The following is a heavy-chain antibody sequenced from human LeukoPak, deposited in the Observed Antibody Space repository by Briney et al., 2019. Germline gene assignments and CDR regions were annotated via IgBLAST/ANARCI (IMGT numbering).Heavy chain of an antibody. CDR1: GGSFSGYY. J-gene: IGHJ4*02. CDR2: ICYSGTT. Sequence: SETLSLTCAVYGGSFSGYYWSWIRQPPGKGLEWIGYICYSGTTYYNPSLKSRVTMSVDTSKNQFSLKPSSVTAADTAVYFCARKKDDGDYHIDYWGQGTLVTVSS. V-gene: IGHV4-34*09. CDR3: ARKKDDGDYHIDY. D-gene: IGHD4-17*01.